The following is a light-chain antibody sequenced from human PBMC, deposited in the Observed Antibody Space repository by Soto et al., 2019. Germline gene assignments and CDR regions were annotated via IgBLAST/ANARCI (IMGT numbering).Light chain of an antibody. CDR1: SSDLGDYDY. CDR3: SSYSGSKNLL. CDR2: EVN. Sequence: QSVLTQPPSASGSPGQSVTISCTGTSSDLGDYDYVSWYQQHPGKAPKVMIYEVNKRPSGVPDRFSGSKSGNTASLTVTGLQAEDEADYYCSSYSGSKNLLFGGGTKVTVL. J-gene: IGLJ2*01. V-gene: IGLV2-8*01.